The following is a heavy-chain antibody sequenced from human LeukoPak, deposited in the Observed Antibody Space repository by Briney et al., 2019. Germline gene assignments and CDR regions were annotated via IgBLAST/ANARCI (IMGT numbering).Heavy chain of an antibody. Sequence: PSETLSLTCAVPGGSVKTYYWSWIRQSPERGLQWIGFIHATGSTNTFPSLKSRVTISLDTSTNQFSLRLKSVTAADTAVYYCARHSARGYNYIDFWGRGTLVTVFS. D-gene: IGHD5-24*01. CDR1: GGSVKTYY. V-gene: IGHV4-4*08. J-gene: IGHJ4*02. CDR3: ARHSARGYNYIDF. CDR2: IHATGST.